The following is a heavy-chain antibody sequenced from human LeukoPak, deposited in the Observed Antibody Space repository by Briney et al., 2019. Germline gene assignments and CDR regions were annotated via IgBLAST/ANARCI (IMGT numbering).Heavy chain of an antibody. J-gene: IGHJ6*03. CDR3: ARSTTGYYYYYMDV. D-gene: IGHD4-17*01. CDR1: GGSISSSSHY. CDR2: IHYSGST. V-gene: IGHV4-39*01. Sequence: SETLSLTCTVSGGSISSSSHYWGWIRQPPGKGLEWIGSIHYSGSTYYNPSLKSRVTISVDTSKNQFSLKLRSATGADTAVYYCARSTTGYYYYYMDVWGKGTTVTVSS.